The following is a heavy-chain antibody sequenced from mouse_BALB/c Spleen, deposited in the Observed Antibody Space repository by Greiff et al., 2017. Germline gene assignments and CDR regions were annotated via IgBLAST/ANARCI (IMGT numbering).Heavy chain of an antibody. CDR2: IHYSGST. CDR3: AREICYYGSSYYAMDY. D-gene: IGHD1-1*01. CDR1: GYSITSGYS. Sequence: EVQLQEPGPDLVKPSQSLSLTCTVTGYSITSGYSWHWIRQFPGNKLEWMGYIHYSGSTNYNPSLKSRTSITRDTSENQFFLQLNSVTTEDTATYYCAREICYYGSSYYAMDYWGQGTSVTVSS. V-gene: IGHV3-1*02. J-gene: IGHJ4*01.